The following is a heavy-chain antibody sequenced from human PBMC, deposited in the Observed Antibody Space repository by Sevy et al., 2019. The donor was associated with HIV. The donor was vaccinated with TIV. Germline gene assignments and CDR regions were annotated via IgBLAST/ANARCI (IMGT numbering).Heavy chain of an antibody. J-gene: IGHJ4*02. CDR3: AREVGGFNWRPYYFDS. V-gene: IGHV3-7*01. Sequence: GGSLRLSCAASGFSFTDYWMSWVRRTPVKGLEWVATIKQDESEKDYVDSVKGRFVISRDNGKTAVSLQMNGLRVEDTALYYCAREVGGFNWRPYYFDSWGQGTLVTVSS. D-gene: IGHD3-16*01. CDR2: IKQDESEK. CDR1: GFSFTDYW.